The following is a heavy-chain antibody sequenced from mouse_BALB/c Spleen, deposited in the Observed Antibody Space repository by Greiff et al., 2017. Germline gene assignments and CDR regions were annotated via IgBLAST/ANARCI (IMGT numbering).Heavy chain of an antibody. CDR3: ALVDYYFDY. CDR1: GFNIKDTY. CDR2: IDPANGNT. J-gene: IGHJ2*01. D-gene: IGHD1-1*02. V-gene: IGHV14-3*02. Sequence: VHVKQSGAELVKPGASVKLSCTASGFNIKDTYMHWVKQRPEQGLEWIGRIDPANGNTKYDPKFQGKATITADTSSNTAYLQLSSLTSEDTAVYYCALVDYYFDYWGQGTTLTVSS.